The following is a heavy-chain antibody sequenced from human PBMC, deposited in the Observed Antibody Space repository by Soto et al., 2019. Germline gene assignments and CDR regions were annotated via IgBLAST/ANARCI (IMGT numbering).Heavy chain of an antibody. CDR2: MSRSSRYI. D-gene: IGHD2-15*01. V-gene: IGHV3-21*01. Sequence: GGSLRLSCSASGFTFNSYSMNWVRQAPGKGLEWVSSMSRSSRYIYYADSVKGRFTISRDNAKNSVYLQMNSLRAEDTAVYYCARDGGVAATLANYFDYWGQGTLVTVSS. CDR1: GFTFNSYS. J-gene: IGHJ4*02. CDR3: ARDGGVAATLANYFDY.